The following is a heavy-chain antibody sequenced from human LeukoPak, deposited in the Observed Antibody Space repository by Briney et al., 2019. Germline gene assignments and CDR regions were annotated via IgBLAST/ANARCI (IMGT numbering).Heavy chain of an antibody. CDR3: ARGIYGDYEGDY. V-gene: IGHV1-8*01. J-gene: IGHJ4*02. Sequence: ASVKVSCKASGYTFTSYDINWVRQAPGQRLEWMGWMNPNSGNTGYAQKFQGRVTMTRNTSISTAYMELSSLRSEDTAVYYCARGIYGDYEGDYWGQGTLVTVSS. CDR1: GYTFTSYD. CDR2: MNPNSGNT. D-gene: IGHD4-17*01.